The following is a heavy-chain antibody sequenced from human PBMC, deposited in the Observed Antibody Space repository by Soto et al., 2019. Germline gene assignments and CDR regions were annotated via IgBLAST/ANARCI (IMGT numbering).Heavy chain of an antibody. CDR1: GYTFTSYA. Sequence: QVQLVQSGAELKKPGASVKVSCKASGYTFTSYAMNWVRQAPGQGLEWMGWINTNTGNPTYAQGFTGQFVFSLDTSGSTAHLQIHSLKAEDTAVYYRARDSRGGGELIDNCGQGTLVTVSS. D-gene: IGHD4-17*01. CDR3: ARDSRGGGELIDN. J-gene: IGHJ4*02. V-gene: IGHV7-4-1*01. CDR2: INTNTGNP.